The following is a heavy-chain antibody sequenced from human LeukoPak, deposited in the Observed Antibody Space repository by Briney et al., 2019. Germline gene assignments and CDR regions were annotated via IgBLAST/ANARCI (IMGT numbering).Heavy chain of an antibody. J-gene: IGHJ5*02. V-gene: IGHV4-59*01. CDR2: IYYSGST. CDR3: AREAYDFWSGYSNWFDP. D-gene: IGHD3-3*01. CDR1: GGSISSYY. Sequence: PSETLSLTCTVSGGSISSYYWSWIRQPPGKGLEWMGYIYYSGSTNYNPSLKSRVTISVDTSKNQFSLKLSSVTAADTAVYYCAREAYDFWSGYSNWFDPWGQGTLVTVSS.